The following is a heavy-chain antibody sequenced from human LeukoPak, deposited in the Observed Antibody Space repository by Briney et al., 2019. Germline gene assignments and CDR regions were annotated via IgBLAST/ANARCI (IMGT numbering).Heavy chain of an antibody. Sequence: GGSLRLSCAASGFTFSSYAMHWVRQAPGKGLEWVSAISGSGGSTYYADSVKGRFTISRDNSKNTLYLQMNSLRAEDTAVYYCAKDRWIQLWTFFDYWGQGTMVTVSS. CDR3: AKDRWIQLWTFFDY. V-gene: IGHV3-23*01. CDR2: ISGSGGST. CDR1: GFTFSSYA. J-gene: IGHJ4*03. D-gene: IGHD5-18*01.